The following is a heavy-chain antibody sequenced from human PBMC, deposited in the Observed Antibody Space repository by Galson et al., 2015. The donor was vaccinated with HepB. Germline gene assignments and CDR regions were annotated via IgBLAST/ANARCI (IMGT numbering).Heavy chain of an antibody. J-gene: IGHJ6*02. CDR2: IKQDGSEK. Sequence: ASGFTPSSYWMSWVRQAPGKGLEWVANIKQDGSEKYSVDSVKGRFTISRDNAKNSLYLQMSSLRAEDTAVYYCAREREDIVVVPAAMTSYYYYNMDVWGQGTMVTVSS. D-gene: IGHD2-2*01. V-gene: IGHV3-7*01. CDR3: AREREDIVVVPAAMTSYYYYNMDV. CDR1: GFTPSSYW.